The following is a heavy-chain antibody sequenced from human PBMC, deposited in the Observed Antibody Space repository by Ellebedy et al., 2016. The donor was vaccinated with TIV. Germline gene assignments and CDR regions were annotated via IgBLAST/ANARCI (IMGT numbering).Heavy chain of an antibody. CDR2: ISTTSSNI. CDR1: GNTFSSYN. V-gene: IGHV3-48*02. J-gene: IGHJ2*01. D-gene: IGHD5-24*01. Sequence: GGSLRLSCAASGNTFSSYNMNWVRQAPGKGLQWVLYISTTSSNIYYADSVKGRFTISRDNAKNSLTLQMDSLRDEDTAVYYCVRDGGRDGYIYWYFDLWGRGTLVTVSS. CDR3: VRDGGRDGYIYWYFDL.